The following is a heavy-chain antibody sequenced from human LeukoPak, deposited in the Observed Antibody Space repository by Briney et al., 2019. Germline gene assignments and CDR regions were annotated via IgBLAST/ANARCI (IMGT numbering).Heavy chain of an antibody. Sequence: GGSLRLSCAASGFTFSSYAMSWVRQAPGKGLEWVSVIYSGGSTYYADSVKGRFTISRDNSKNTLYLQMNSLRAEDTAVYYCATGWEYCSSTSCPIDPWGQGTLVTVSS. D-gene: IGHD2-2*01. V-gene: IGHV3-66*02. CDR2: IYSGGST. CDR1: GFTFSSYA. CDR3: ATGWEYCSSTSCPIDP. J-gene: IGHJ5*02.